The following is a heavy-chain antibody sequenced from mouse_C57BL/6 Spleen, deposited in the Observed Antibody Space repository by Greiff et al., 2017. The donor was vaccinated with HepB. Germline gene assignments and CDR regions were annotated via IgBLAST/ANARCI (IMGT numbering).Heavy chain of an antibody. D-gene: IGHD1-1*01. CDR3: ARGIHYYGSSYFDY. Sequence: VQLKQSGPELVKPGASVKISCKASGYSFTGYYMHWVKQSHGNILDWIGYIYPYNGVSSYNQKFKGKATLTVDKSSSTAYMELRSLTSEDSAVYYCARGIHYYGSSYFDYWGQGTTLTVSS. CDR1: GYSFTGYY. V-gene: IGHV1-31*01. CDR2: IYPYNGVS. J-gene: IGHJ2*01.